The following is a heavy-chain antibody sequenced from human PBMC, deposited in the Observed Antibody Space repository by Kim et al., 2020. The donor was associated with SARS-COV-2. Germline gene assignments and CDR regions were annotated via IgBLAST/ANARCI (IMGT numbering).Heavy chain of an antibody. V-gene: IGHV3-30*18. J-gene: IGHJ4*02. CDR1: GFTFSEYA. CDR3: AKDGYYSSGTYFDY. D-gene: IGHD3-10*01. Sequence: GGSLRLSCAASGFTFSEYAMHWVRQAPGKGLEWVAVISKDGSNKYYADSVKGRFTISRDNSKNTLYLQMNSLKDEDTAVYYCAKDGYYSSGTYFDYWGQGTLVTVSS. CDR2: ISKDGSNK.